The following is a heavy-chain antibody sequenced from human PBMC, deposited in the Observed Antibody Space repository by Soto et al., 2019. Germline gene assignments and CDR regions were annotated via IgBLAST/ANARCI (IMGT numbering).Heavy chain of an antibody. J-gene: IGHJ4*02. Sequence: QVELVQSGGEVKKPGASVTVSCQASGYTFTIYGIAWVRQVPGQGLEWLGWIIVDNDKRNYAQKFQGRVTMTTDTATSTAYLSLSNLRSDETAVYFCARRGASIFDAWGQGTLVTVSS. CDR3: ARRGASIFDA. V-gene: IGHV1-18*01. CDR1: GYTFTIYG. CDR2: IIVDNDKR. D-gene: IGHD6-6*01.